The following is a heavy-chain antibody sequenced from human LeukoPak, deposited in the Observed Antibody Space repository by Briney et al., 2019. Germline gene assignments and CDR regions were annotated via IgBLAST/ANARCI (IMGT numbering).Heavy chain of an antibody. CDR3: ARDYHCGGGDCSWVDY. V-gene: IGHV4-59*06. CDR1: GGSISTYY. D-gene: IGHD2-21*01. CDR2: IHHSGST. J-gene: IGHJ4*02. Sequence: SETLSLTCTVSGGSISTYYWNWIRQPAGKGLEWIGYIHHSGSTYYNPSLNSRVTVSVDRSKNQFSLKMTSVTAADTAVYYCARDYHCGGGDCSWVDYWGQGTLVTVSS.